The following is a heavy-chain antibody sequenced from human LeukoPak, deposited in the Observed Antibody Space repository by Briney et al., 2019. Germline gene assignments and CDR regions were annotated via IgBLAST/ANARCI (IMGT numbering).Heavy chain of an antibody. V-gene: IGHV4-61*02. CDR3: ARATGFGVVIIEYYFDY. D-gene: IGHD3-3*01. CDR1: GGSISSGSYY. Sequence: SETLSLTCTVSGGSISSGSYYWSWIRQPAGKGLEWIGRIYTSGSTNYNPSLKSRVTISVDTSKNQFSLKLSSVTAADTAVYYCARATGFGVVIIEYYFDYWGQGTLVTVSS. J-gene: IGHJ4*02. CDR2: IYTSGST.